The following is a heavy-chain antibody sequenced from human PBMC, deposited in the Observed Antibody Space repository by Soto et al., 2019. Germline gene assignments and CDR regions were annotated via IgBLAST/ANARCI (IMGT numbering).Heavy chain of an antibody. Sequence: SETLSLTCTVSGGSISSSSYYWGWIRQPPGKGLEWIGSIYYSGSTYYNPSLKSRVTISVDTSKNQFSLKLSSVTAADTAVYYCARLPRSYCGGDCYSGNWFDPWGQGTLVTVS. CDR1: GGSISSSSYY. J-gene: IGHJ5*02. CDR2: IYYSGST. D-gene: IGHD2-21*02. V-gene: IGHV4-39*01. CDR3: ARLPRSYCGGDCYSGNWFDP.